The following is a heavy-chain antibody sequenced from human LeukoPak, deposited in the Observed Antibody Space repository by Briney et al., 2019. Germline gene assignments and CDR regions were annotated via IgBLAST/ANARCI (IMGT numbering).Heavy chain of an antibody. D-gene: IGHD6-6*01. V-gene: IGHV4-59*08. CDR3: ARHRAYSSSSPFDY. Sequence: MASETLSLTCSVSGGSISSLYWSWIRQPPGKGLEWIGYIYYTGSTNYNPSLRGRVTMFVDMSKNQFSLRLSPVTAADTAVYYCARHRAYSSSSPFDYWGQGTLVTVSS. CDR1: GGSISSLY. J-gene: IGHJ4*02. CDR2: IYYTGST.